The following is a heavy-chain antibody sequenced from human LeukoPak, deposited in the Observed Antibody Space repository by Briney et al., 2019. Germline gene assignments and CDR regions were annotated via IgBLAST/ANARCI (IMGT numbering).Heavy chain of an antibody. Sequence: SETLSLTCTVSGGSISSYYWSWIRQPAGKGLEWIGRIYTSGSTNYNPSLKSRVTMSVDASKNQFSLKLSSVPAADTAVYYCARDVDYYYGSGSYYQNWFDPWGQGTLVTVSS. V-gene: IGHV4-4*07. CDR3: ARDVDYYYGSGSYYQNWFDP. CDR1: GGSISSYY. J-gene: IGHJ5*02. D-gene: IGHD3-10*01. CDR2: IYTSGST.